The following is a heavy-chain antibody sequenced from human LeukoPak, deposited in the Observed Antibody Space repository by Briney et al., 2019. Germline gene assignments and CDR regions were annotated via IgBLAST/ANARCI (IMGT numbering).Heavy chain of an antibody. V-gene: IGHV3-30*18. CDR2: ISYDGSNK. CDR3: AKGPYGDYDY. D-gene: IGHD4-17*01. J-gene: IGHJ4*02. CDR1: GFTFSSDG. Sequence: PGGSLRLSCAAAGFTFSSDGMRWVRQAPGKGLEWVAVISYDGSNKYYADSVKGRFTISRDNSKNTLYLQMNSRRAEDTAVYYCAKGPYGDYDYWGQGTLVTVSS.